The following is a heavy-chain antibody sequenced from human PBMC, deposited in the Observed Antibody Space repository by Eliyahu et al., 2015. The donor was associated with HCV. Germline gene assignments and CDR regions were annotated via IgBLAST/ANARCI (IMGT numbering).Heavy chain of an antibody. J-gene: IGHJ4*02. D-gene: IGHD3-22*01. CDR1: SYYA. V-gene: IGHV3-30*04. CDR3: ARARDSSDYSPADY. CDR2: ISSDGNSK. Sequence: SYYAMHWXRQAPGKGLEWMTVISSDGNSKYYADSVKGRFTISRDNSKNTLDLQMNSLRAEDTALYYCARARDSSDYSPADYWGQGTLVTVSS.